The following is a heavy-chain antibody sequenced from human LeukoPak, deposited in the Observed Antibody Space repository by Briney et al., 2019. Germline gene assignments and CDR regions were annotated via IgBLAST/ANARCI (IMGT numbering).Heavy chain of an antibody. J-gene: IGHJ4*02. D-gene: IGHD2-21*02. CDR3: AKAWALTYLGGVDS. CDR2: IRQDGSEK. V-gene: IGHV3-7*05. CDR1: GFTFSSFW. Sequence: PGGSLRLSCAASGFTFSSFWMVWVRQAPGKGLEWVANIRQDGSEKYYVDSVKGRFIISRDNAKNSLYLQMNSLRAEDTAVYYCAKAWALTYLGGVDSWGQGTLVTVSS.